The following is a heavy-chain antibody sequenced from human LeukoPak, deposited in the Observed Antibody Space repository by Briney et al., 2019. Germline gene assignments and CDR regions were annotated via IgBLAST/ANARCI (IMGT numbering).Heavy chain of an antibody. D-gene: IGHD5-12*01. CDR3: TTDGSGYYEDYYGMDV. CDR1: GFTFSSYW. CDR2: IKSKTDGGTT. Sequence: GGSLRLSCAASGFTFSSYWMHWVRQAPGKGLEWVGRIKSKTDGGTTDYAAPVKGRFTISRDDSKNTLYLQMNSLKTEDTAVYYCTTDGSGYYEDYYGMDVWGQGTTVTVSS. J-gene: IGHJ6*02. V-gene: IGHV3-15*01.